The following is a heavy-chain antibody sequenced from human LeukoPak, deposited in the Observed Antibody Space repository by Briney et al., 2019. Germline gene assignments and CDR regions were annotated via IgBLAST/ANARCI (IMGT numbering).Heavy chain of an antibody. Sequence: GRSLRLSCAASGFTFSSYGMHWVRQAPGKGLEWVAVISYDGSNKCYADSVKGRFTISRDNAKNTLYLQMNSLRAEDTAVYYCARGGGYSYGSFGYWGQGTLVNVSS. V-gene: IGHV3-30*03. J-gene: IGHJ4*02. D-gene: IGHD5-18*01. CDR1: GFTFSSYG. CDR3: ARGGGYSYGSFGY. CDR2: ISYDGSNK.